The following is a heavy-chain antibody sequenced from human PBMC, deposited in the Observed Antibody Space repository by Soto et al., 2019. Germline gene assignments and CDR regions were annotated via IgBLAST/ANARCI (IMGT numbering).Heavy chain of an antibody. V-gene: IGHV4-34*01. J-gene: IGHJ5*02. Sequence: SETLSLTCAVYGGSFSGYYWSWIRQPPGKGLEWIGEINHSGSTNYNPSLKSRVTISVDTSKNQFSLKLSSVTAADTAVYYCSREGPREYSYGYRNWFDPWGQGTLVTAPQ. D-gene: IGHD5-18*01. CDR1: GGSFSGYY. CDR2: INHSGST. CDR3: SREGPREYSYGYRNWFDP.